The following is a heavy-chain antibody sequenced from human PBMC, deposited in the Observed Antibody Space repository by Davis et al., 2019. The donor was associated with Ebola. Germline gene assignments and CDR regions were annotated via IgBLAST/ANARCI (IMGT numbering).Heavy chain of an antibody. V-gene: IGHV5-51*01. CDR1: GYSFTSYW. Sequence: GESLKISCKASGYSFTSYWIVWVRQMPGKGLEWMGIIYPGDSDTRYSPSFQGQVTISADKSISTAYLQWYSLKASDTAMYYCARQKRDYYHYFDYWGQGTLVTVSS. CDR2: IYPGDSDT. CDR3: ARQKRDYYHYFDY. D-gene: IGHD3-22*01. J-gene: IGHJ4*02.